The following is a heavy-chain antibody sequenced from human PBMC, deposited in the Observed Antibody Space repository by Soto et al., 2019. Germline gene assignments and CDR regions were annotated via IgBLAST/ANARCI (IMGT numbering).Heavy chain of an antibody. J-gene: IGHJ4*02. Sequence: EVQLVESGGGLVKPGGSLRLSCVASGFTFSSYSMNWVRQAPGKGLEWVSSISSSRSYIYYADSVKGRFAMSRDNAKNSLYLQMNSLRVEDTAVYYCARCGSGYDDFDYWGQGTLVSVSS. D-gene: IGHD5-12*01. CDR2: ISSSRSYI. CDR1: GFTFSSYS. CDR3: ARCGSGYDDFDY. V-gene: IGHV3-21*02.